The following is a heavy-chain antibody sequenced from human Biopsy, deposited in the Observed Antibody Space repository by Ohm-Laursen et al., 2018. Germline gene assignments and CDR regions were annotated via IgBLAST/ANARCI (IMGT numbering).Heavy chain of an antibody. CDR1: RDSISNYY. J-gene: IGHJ4*02. CDR3: ARMPHFDY. Sequence: SQTLSLTCSVSRDSISNYYWTWIRQSPGKGLEWIGYIYYTGSTNYNPSVKSRVTISVDTSKNQFSLRLIYATAADTAVYYCARMPHFDYWGQGILVTVSS. CDR2: IYYTGST. D-gene: IGHD2-2*01. V-gene: IGHV4-59*01.